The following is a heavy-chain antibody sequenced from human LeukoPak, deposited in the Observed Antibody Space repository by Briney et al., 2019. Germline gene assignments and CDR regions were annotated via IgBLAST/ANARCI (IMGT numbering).Heavy chain of an antibody. CDR1: GFTVSSYY. J-gene: IGHJ3*02. V-gene: IGHV3-66*01. Sequence: QSGGSLRLSCAASGFTVSSYYMSWVRQAPGKGLAWVSVIYSGGSTYYADSVKGRFTISRDNSKKTLYHQMKNLIAEDEAVDYCARERERHCSAGRCYDFLVDAFDIWGQGTMVTVSS. CDR2: IYSGGST. CDR3: ARERERHCSAGRCYDFLVDAFDI. D-gene: IGHD2-15*01.